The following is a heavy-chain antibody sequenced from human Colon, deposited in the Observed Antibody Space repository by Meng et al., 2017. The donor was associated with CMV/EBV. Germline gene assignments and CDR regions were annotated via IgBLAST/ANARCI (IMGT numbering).Heavy chain of an antibody. D-gene: IGHD3-10*01. Sequence: QVVESGGDLVQPGGSLRLSCAASGFTVSSTHMSWVRQAPGKGLEWVSVIYSGGSTFYADSAKGRFTISRDNSKNTLYLQMNSLRADDTAVYYCVKDQCRGWGQGTLVTVSS. V-gene: IGHV3-66*01. CDR3: VKDQCRG. CDR1: GFTVSSTH. J-gene: IGHJ4*02. CDR2: IYSGGST.